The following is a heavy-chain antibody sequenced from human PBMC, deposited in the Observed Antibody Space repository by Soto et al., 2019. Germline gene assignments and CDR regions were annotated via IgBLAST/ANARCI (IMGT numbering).Heavy chain of an antibody. Sequence: QVQLVQSGAEVKKPGASVKVSCKASGYTFTSYGISWVRQAPGQGLEGMGWISAYNGNTNYAQKLQGRVTMTTDTSRSTAYMEGRSLRSDDTAVYYCAGDITVHDRGGGRYGGRGTLVTVSS. CDR1: GYTFTSYG. J-gene: IGHJ4*02. CDR3: AGDITVHDRGGGRY. V-gene: IGHV1-18*01. CDR2: ISAYNGNT. D-gene: IGHD3-16*01.